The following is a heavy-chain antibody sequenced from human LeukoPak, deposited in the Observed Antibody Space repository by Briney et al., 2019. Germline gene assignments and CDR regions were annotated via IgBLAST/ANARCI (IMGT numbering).Heavy chain of an antibody. CDR2: MNPNSGNT. J-gene: IGHJ4*02. CDR1: GYTFTSYD. CDR3: ARGPYDSSGYRFDS. D-gene: IGHD3-22*01. V-gene: IGHV1-8*01. Sequence: ASVKVSCKASGYTFTSYDINWVRQATGQGLEWMGWMNPNSGNTGYAQKLQGRVTLIRNNSINTAYMELSSLRSEDTAVYYCARGPYDSSGYRFDSWGQGTLVTVSS.